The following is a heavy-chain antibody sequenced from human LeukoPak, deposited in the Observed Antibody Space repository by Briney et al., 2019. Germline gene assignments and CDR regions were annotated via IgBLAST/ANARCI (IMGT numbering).Heavy chain of an antibody. CDR1: GYTFTSYY. V-gene: IGHV1-46*01. Sequence: GASVKVSCKASGYTFTSYYMHWVRQAPGQGLEWMGIINPSGGSTSYAQKFQGRVTMTRDMSTSTVYMELSSLRSEDTAVYYCARQGPLYYDFWSGYYGFDYWGQGTLVTVSS. D-gene: IGHD3-3*01. CDR3: ARQGPLYYDFWSGYYGFDY. CDR2: INPSGGST. J-gene: IGHJ4*02.